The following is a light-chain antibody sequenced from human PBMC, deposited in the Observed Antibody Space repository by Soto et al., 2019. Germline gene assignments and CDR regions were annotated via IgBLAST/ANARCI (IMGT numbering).Light chain of an antibody. CDR1: QSVLSSSDNKNR. J-gene: IGKJ5*01. V-gene: IGKV4-1*01. CDR3: QQYGSPRT. CDR2: GAS. Sequence: DSVMSQSPDSLAVSLGERATINCKSSQSVLSSSDNKNRLAWYQQKPGQAPRLLIYGASSRATGIPDRFSGSGSGTDFTLTISRLEPEDFAVYYCQQYGSPRTFGQGTRLEIK.